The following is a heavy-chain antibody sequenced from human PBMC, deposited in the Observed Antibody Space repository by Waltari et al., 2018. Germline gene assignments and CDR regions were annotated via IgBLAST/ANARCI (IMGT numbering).Heavy chain of an antibody. V-gene: IGHV1-24*01. CDR3: ATRERYSSSWTGDWFDP. CDR1: GYTLTELS. J-gene: IGHJ5*02. Sequence: QVQLVQSGAEVKKPGASVKVSCKVSGYTLTELSMHWVRQAPGQGLEWMGGFDPEDGETIYAQKFQGRVTMTEDTSTDAAYMELSSLRSEDTAVYYCATRERYSSSWTGDWFDPWGQGTLVTVSS. CDR2: FDPEDGET. D-gene: IGHD6-13*01.